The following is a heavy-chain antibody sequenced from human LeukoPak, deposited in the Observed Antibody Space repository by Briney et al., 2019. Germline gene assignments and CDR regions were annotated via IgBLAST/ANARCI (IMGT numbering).Heavy chain of an antibody. Sequence: ASVKVSCKASGYTFTGYYMHWVRQAPGQGLEWMGWINPNSGGTNYAQKFQGRVTMTRDTSISTAYMELSRLRSDDTAVYYCARVSVSRWHYYCYYMDVWGKGTTVTVSS. J-gene: IGHJ6*03. D-gene: IGHD6-13*01. V-gene: IGHV1-2*02. CDR1: GYTFTGYY. CDR3: ARVSVSRWHYYCYYMDV. CDR2: INPNSGGT.